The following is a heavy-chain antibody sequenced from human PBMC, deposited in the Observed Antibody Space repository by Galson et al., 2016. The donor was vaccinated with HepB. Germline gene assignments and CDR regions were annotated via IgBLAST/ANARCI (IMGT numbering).Heavy chain of an antibody. CDR1: GFIFNSYS. CDR3: ARSKDSRWYSGFDY. CDR2: ISIRGDYM. J-gene: IGHJ4*02. V-gene: IGHV3-21*01. D-gene: IGHD6-13*01. Sequence: SLRLSCAASGFIFNSYSMNWVRQAPGKGLEWVSSISIRGDYMYYADSVKGRFTISRDNARNSMYLQMNSLRVEDTAVYYCARSKDSRWYSGFDYWGQGTRATVSA.